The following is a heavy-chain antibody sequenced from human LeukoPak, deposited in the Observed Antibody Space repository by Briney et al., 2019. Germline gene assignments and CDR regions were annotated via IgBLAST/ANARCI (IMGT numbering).Heavy chain of an antibody. CDR2: INPVISIT. CDR3: SRANYVDSGGYYHLGDFDY. CDR1: GGTFISFA. Sequence: SVTVSFMASGGTFISFAISWVRQAPGQGLAWMGRINPVISITDYAQKFQGRVTITAYKSTSTAFMELSSLRSEDTAVYYCSRANYVDSGGYYHLGDFDYWGQGTLVTVSS. V-gene: IGHV1-69*04. D-gene: IGHD3-22*01. J-gene: IGHJ4*02.